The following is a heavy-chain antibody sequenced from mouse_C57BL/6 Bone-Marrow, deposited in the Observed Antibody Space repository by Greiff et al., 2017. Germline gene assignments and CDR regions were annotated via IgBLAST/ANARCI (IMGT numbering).Heavy chain of an antibody. D-gene: IGHD2-3*01. CDR1: GYSITSGYY. CDR3: AGFYDGYHERGDY. J-gene: IGHJ2*01. Sequence: EVQLQESGPGLVKPSQSLSLTCSVTGYSITSGYYWNWIRQFPGNKLEWMGYISYDGSNNYNPSLKNRISITRNTSKNQFFLKLNSVTTEDTATYYCAGFYDGYHERGDYWGQGTTLTVSS. CDR2: ISYDGSN. V-gene: IGHV3-6*01.